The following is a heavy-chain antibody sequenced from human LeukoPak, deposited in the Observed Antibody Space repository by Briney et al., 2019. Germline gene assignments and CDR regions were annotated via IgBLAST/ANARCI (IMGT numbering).Heavy chain of an antibody. CDR3: IWNDAGDY. J-gene: IGHJ4*02. Sequence: PGGSLRLSCAGSGFTFSNAWMSWVRQAPGKGLEWVGRIKSKIDGETPDYAIPVKGRFTISRDDSKNTLYLQMNSLNTEDTATYYCIWNDAGDYWGQGAPVTVSS. V-gene: IGHV3-15*01. D-gene: IGHD1-1*01. CDR2: IKSKIDGETP. CDR1: GFTFSNAW.